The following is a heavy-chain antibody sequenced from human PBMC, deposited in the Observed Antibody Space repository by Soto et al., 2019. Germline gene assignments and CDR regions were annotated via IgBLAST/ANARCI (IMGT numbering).Heavy chain of an antibody. D-gene: IGHD3-22*01. Sequence: TVSGGSISSYYWSWIRQPPGKGLEWIGYIYYSGSTNYNPSLKSRVTISVDTSKNQLSLKLSSVTAADTAVYYCVSGYYYSPFDYWGQGTLVTVSS. CDR2: IYYSGST. CDR1: GGSISSYY. CDR3: VSGYYYSPFDY. J-gene: IGHJ4*02. V-gene: IGHV4-59*01.